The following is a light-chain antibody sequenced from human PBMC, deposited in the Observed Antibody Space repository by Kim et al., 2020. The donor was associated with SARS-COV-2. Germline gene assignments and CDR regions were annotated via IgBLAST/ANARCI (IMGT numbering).Light chain of an antibody. V-gene: IGKV3-15*01. Sequence: SPGERVTLSCRASQSVNTNLGWYQQKPGQAPRLLIYGASTRATGIPARFSGSGSGTEFTLTISSLQSEDFAVYYCQQYNNWPSLTFGGGTKVDIK. CDR1: QSVNTN. CDR2: GAS. J-gene: IGKJ4*01. CDR3: QQYNNWPSLT.